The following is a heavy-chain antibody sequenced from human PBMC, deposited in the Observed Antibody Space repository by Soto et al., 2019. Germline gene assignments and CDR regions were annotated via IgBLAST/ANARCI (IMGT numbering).Heavy chain of an antibody. D-gene: IGHD3-10*01. V-gene: IGHV1-2*02. Sequence: QVQLVQSGAEVKKPGASVRVSCKASGYTFTAYCVQWVRQAPGQGLQWMGWFNVNSGDIKYAQAFQDRVTLTRDTSISTVYMELTRLTPDDPAVYYCARDMDYYHGSGTGNGHGVWGQGTTVTV. J-gene: IGHJ6*02. CDR1: GYTFTAYC. CDR2: FNVNSGDI. CDR3: ARDMDYYHGSGTGNGHGV.